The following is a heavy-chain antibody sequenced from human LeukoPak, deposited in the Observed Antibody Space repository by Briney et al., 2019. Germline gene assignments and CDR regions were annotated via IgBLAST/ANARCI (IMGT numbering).Heavy chain of an antibody. CDR3: ARGKRYEDY. CDR2: ISPFNGHT. CDR1: GYTFSSYG. V-gene: IGHV1-18*01. D-gene: IGHD3-3*01. Sequence: GASVKVSCKASGYTFSSYGISWVRQAPGQGLEWMGWISPFNGHTSYADNVQGRVTMTTDTSTSIVYMEPRGLRSEDTAVYYCARGKRYEDYWGQGTQVTVSS. J-gene: IGHJ4*02.